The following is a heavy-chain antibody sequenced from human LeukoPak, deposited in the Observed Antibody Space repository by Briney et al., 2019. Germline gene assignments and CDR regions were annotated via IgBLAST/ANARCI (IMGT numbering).Heavy chain of an antibody. Sequence: GRSLRLSCSASGFTLRTYTVHWVRQAPGKGLEWVAVISYDGNNRYYADSVKGRFTISRDNAKASLYLQMNSLRDEDTAVYYCARGLLYSGTYVDYWGQGTLVTVSS. D-gene: IGHD1-26*01. CDR1: GFTLRTYT. CDR2: ISYDGNNR. V-gene: IGHV3-30-3*01. J-gene: IGHJ4*02. CDR3: ARGLLYSGTYVDY.